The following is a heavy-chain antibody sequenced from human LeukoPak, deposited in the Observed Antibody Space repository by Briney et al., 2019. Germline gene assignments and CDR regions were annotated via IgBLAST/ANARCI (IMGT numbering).Heavy chain of an antibody. CDR2: ISGSGGST. CDR1: GFTFSSYA. J-gene: IGHJ4*02. CDR3: AKGGTLSSDY. Sequence: GGSLRLSCAASGFTFSSYAMSWVRQAPGKGLEWVSIISGSGGSTYYADSVEGRFTISRDNSKNTLYLQMNSLRAEDTAIYYCAKGGTLSSDYWGQGTLVTVSS. V-gene: IGHV3-23*01. D-gene: IGHD1-14*01.